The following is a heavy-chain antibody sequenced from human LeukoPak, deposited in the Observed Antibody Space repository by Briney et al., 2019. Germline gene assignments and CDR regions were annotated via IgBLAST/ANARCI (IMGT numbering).Heavy chain of an antibody. Sequence: GGSLRLSCAASGFTVSSNYMSWVRQAPGKGLEWVSVIYSGGSTYYADSVKGRFTISRDNSKNTLYLQMNSLRAEDTAVYYCAREPRGYYYDSSAADYWGQGTLVTVSS. D-gene: IGHD3-22*01. CDR1: GFTVSSNY. J-gene: IGHJ4*02. CDR2: IYSGGST. CDR3: AREPRGYYYDSSAADY. V-gene: IGHV3-53*01.